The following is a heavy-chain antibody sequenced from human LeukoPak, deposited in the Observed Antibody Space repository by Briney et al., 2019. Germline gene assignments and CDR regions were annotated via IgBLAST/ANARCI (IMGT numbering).Heavy chain of an antibody. J-gene: IGHJ4*02. D-gene: IGHD1-26*01. CDR1: GFTFSDHY. CDR2: TRNKANSYTT. CDR3: ARGGSYYHYTFIDY. Sequence: GGSLRLSCAASGFTFSDHYMHWVGQAPGKGLEWVGRTRNKANSYTTEYAASVKGRFTISRDDSKNSLYLQMNSLKTEDTAVYYCARGGSYYHYTFIDYWGQGTLVTVSS. V-gene: IGHV3-72*01.